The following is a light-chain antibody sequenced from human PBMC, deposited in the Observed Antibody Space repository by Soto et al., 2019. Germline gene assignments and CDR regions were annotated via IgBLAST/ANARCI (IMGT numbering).Light chain of an antibody. J-gene: IGKJ4*01. CDR3: QQYNSSPFP. V-gene: IGKV3D-15*01. CDR2: DIF. Sequence: EIVMTQSPATLSLSPGERATRSCKASQSVGSDLAWSQQKPGQDPMLFIYDIFTRATGVTTRISGSGSGTEFSLTISSLQSEDFAVYYCQQYNSSPFPFGGGTKVDSK. CDR1: QSVGSD.